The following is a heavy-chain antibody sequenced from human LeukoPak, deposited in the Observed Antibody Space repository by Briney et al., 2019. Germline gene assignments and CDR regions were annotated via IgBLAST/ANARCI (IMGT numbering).Heavy chain of an antibody. CDR3: ARGKGSPDY. CDR1: DGSISSSSYY. CDR2: IYYSGST. D-gene: IGHD3-10*01. V-gene: IGHV4-61*01. J-gene: IGHJ4*02. Sequence: SETLSLTCTVSDGSISSSSYYWSWIRQPPGKGLEWIGYIYYSGSTNYNPSLKSRVTISVDTSKNQFSLKLSSVTAADTAVYYCARGKGSPDYWGQGTLVTVSS.